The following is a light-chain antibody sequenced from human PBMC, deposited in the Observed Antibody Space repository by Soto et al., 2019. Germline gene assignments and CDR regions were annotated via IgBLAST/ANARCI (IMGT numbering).Light chain of an antibody. V-gene: IGKV3-20*01. Sequence: DIVLTQSPATLSLSPGERAALSCRASQSVTSNYLAWYQQKPVQAPSLIIYGTSVKATGISDRFSGSGSGTDFTLTISRLKPEDFAVYFCQQYGSSPVTFGGGTRVE. J-gene: IGKJ4*01. CDR3: QQYGSSPVT. CDR1: QSVTSNY. CDR2: GTS.